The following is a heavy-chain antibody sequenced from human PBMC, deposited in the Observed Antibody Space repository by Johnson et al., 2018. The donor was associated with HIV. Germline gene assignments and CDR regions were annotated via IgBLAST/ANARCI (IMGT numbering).Heavy chain of an antibody. D-gene: IGHD3-3*01. J-gene: IGHJ3*02. Sequence: QVQLVESGGGLVQPGGSLRLSCAASGFTFSSYWMSWVRQAPGKGLEWVAVISYDGSNKYYADSVKGRFTISRDNSKNTLYLQMNSLRAEDTAVYYCARDLLRFLEWLYRPGAFDIWGQGTMVTVSS. CDR3: ARDLLRFLEWLYRPGAFDI. CDR1: GFTFSSYW. CDR2: ISYDGSNK. V-gene: IGHV3-30-3*01.